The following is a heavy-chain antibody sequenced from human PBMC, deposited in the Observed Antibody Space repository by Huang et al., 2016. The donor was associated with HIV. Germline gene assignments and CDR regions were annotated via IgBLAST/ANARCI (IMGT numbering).Heavy chain of an antibody. V-gene: IGHV4-39*01. CDR3: AAMVRGVISYFDY. CDR2: FCYDGNT. Sequence: QLQLQESGPGLVKPSETLSLICTVSDGSISSSSYYWGWIRQPPGKGLGWIATFCYDGNTYYNPSLKSRVTISVDTSKNQFSLNLSSVTAADTAVYYCAAMVRGVISYFDYWGQGTLVTVSS. D-gene: IGHD3-10*01. CDR1: DGSISSSSYY. J-gene: IGHJ4*02.